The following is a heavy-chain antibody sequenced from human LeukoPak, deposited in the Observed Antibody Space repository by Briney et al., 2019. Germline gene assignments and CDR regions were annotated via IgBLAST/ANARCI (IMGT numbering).Heavy chain of an antibody. CDR1: GDSISSYY. V-gene: IGHV4-39*01. D-gene: IGHD3-22*01. CDR3: ARHDYDSSGYYYLAAFDI. CDR2: IYYSGST. Sequence: SETLSLTCTVSGDSISSYYWSWIRQPPGKGLEWIGSIYYSGSTYYNPSLKSRVTISVDTSKNQFSLKLSSVTAADTAVYYCARHDYDSSGYYYLAAFDIWGQGTMVTVSS. J-gene: IGHJ3*02.